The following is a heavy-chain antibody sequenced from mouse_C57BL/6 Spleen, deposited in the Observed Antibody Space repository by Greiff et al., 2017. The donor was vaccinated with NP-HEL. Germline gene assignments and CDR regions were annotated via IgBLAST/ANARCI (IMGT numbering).Heavy chain of an antibody. CDR1: GYTFTDYN. Sequence: EVQRVESGPELVKPGASVKMSCKASGYTFTDYNMHWVKQSHGKSLEWIGYINPNNGGTSYNQKFKGKATLTVNKSSSTAYMELRSLTSEDSAVYYCARWDYDEFAYWGQGTLVTVSA. V-gene: IGHV1-22*01. CDR2: INPNNGGT. D-gene: IGHD2-4*01. J-gene: IGHJ3*01. CDR3: ARWDYDEFAY.